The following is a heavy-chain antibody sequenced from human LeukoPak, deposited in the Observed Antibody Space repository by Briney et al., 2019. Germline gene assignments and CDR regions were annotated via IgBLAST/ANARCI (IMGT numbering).Heavy chain of an antibody. CDR1: GFTFSSYG. J-gene: IGHJ4*02. Sequence: GRSLRLSCAASGFTFSSYGMHWVRQAPGKGLEWVTVISYDGSNKYYADSVKGRFTISRDNSKNTLYLQMNSLRAEDTAVYYCAKTRIYYGSGSYFDYWGQGTLVTVSS. V-gene: IGHV3-30*18. D-gene: IGHD3-10*01. CDR2: ISYDGSNK. CDR3: AKTRIYYGSGSYFDY.